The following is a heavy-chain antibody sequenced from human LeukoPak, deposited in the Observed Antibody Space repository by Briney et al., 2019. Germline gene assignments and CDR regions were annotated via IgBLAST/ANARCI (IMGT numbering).Heavy chain of an antibody. D-gene: IGHD7-27*01. CDR3: ARDGDLVDESWFDP. CDR2: INPNSGGT. CDR1: GYTFTGYY. Sequence: ASVKVSCKASGYTFTGYYMHWGRQAPGQGLGWMGWINPNSGGTNYAQKVQGRVTMTRDTSISTAYMELSTLRSDDTAVYYCARDGDLVDESWFDPWGQGTLVTVSS. V-gene: IGHV1-2*02. J-gene: IGHJ5*02.